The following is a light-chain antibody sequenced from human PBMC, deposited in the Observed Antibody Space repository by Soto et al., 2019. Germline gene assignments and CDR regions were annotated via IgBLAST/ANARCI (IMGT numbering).Light chain of an antibody. V-gene: IGLV1-40*01. CDR1: SSTIGAGYD. CDR3: QSYDSSLSGYV. Sequence: QSALTQPPSVSGAPGQRVTISCTGSSSTIGAGYDVHWYQRLPGTAPKLLIYGNNNRPSGVPDRFSGSKSGTSASLAITGLQAEDEADYYCQSYDSSLSGYVFGTGTKLTVL. CDR2: GNN. J-gene: IGLJ1*01.